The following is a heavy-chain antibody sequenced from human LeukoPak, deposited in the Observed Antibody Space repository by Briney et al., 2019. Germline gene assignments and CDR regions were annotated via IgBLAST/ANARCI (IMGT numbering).Heavy chain of an antibody. J-gene: IGHJ4*02. CDR3: AKDGGTDY. D-gene: IGHD3-16*01. CDR2: ISSSSSYI. Sequence: GGSLRLSCAASGFIFSTYGMTWVRQAPGKGLEWVSYISSSSSYIHYADSVKGRFTISRDNAKNSLYLQMNSLRAEDTAVYYCAKDGGTDYWGQGTLVTVSS. CDR1: GFIFSTYG. V-gene: IGHV3-21*04.